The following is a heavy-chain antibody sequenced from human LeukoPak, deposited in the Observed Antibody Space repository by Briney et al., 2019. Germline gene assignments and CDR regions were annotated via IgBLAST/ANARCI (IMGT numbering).Heavy chain of an antibody. CDR2: IYYSGST. CDR3: ARDFPLWFGELASNWFDP. CDR1: GVTFSNAW. J-gene: IGHJ5*02. V-gene: IGHV4-59*12. Sequence: KPGGSLRLSCAASGVTFSNAWMGWVRQAPGKGLEWVGYIYYSGSTNYNPSLKSRVTISVDTSKNQFSLKLSSVTAADTAVYYCARDFPLWFGELASNWFDPWGQGTLVTVSS. D-gene: IGHD3-10*01.